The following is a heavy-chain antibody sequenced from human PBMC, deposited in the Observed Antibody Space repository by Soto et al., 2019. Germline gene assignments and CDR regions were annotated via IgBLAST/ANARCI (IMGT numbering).Heavy chain of an antibody. CDR3: ARHLVGRVSGQDY. CDR2: IYSSGSP. D-gene: IGHD6-19*01. V-gene: IGHV4-59*08. J-gene: IGHJ4*02. CDR1: GGSISYYF. Sequence: PSETLSLTCTVSGGSISYYFWSWIRQPPGKGLEWIGQIYSSGSPNYNPSLKSRVTISLDTSKNQFSLKLSSVTAADTAVYYCARHLVGRVSGQDYWGPGSQVTVSS.